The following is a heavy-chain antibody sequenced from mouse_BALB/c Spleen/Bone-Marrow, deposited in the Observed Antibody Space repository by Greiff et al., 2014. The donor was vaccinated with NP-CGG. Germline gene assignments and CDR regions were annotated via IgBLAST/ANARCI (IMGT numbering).Heavy chain of an antibody. CDR1: GYTFTSYW. CDR3: ARNYYYGSRWSAMAY. Sequence: VQLQQSGAELARPGASVKLSCKASGYTFTSYWMQWVKQRPGQGLEWIGAIYPGDGDTRNTQKFKGKATLTADKSSSTAYMQLSRLASEVSAVYYWARNYYYGSRWSAMAYWGQGTLVTVSA. D-gene: IGHD1-1*01. J-gene: IGHJ4*01. V-gene: IGHV1-87*01. CDR2: IYPGDGDT.